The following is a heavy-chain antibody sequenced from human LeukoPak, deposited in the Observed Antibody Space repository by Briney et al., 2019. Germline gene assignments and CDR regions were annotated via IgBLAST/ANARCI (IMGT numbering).Heavy chain of an antibody. CDR2: FKGDGSST. J-gene: IGHJ4*02. CDR1: GFTFSTYW. D-gene: IGHD4-17*01. Sequence: GASLRLSCAASGFTFSTYWMHWVRQAPGKGLVWIARFKGDGSSTIYADSVKGRFTISRDNSKNTLYLQTSSLRAEDTAVYYCARASTTVPNLLDHWGRGTLVTVSS. CDR3: ARASTTVPNLLDH. V-gene: IGHV3-74*01.